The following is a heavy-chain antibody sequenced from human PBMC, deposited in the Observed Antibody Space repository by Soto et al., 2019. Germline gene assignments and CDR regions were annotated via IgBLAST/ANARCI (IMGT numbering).Heavy chain of an antibody. V-gene: IGHV4-34*01. D-gene: IGHD2-8*02. J-gene: IGHJ4*02. Sequence: PSETLSLTCAVYGGSFSGYYWTWIRQPPGTGLEWIGEINHSGSTNYNPSLKSRVTISVDTSKNQFSLKLTSATAADTAVYYCARDKITGLXDYWGQGTLVTVSS. CDR3: ARDKITGLXDY. CDR1: GGSFSGYY. CDR2: INHSGST.